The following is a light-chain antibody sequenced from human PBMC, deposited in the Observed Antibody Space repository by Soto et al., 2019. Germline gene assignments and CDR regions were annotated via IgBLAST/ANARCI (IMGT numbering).Light chain of an antibody. CDR1: QSISSY. Sequence: ELVLTQSPAMLSLSPGERATLSCRASQSISSYLAWYQQKPGQAPRLLIYGASTRATGIPARFSGSGSGTEFTLTISSLQSEDFAVYYCQQYNNWPSWTFGQGTKVDI. V-gene: IGKV3-15*01. J-gene: IGKJ1*01. CDR2: GAS. CDR3: QQYNNWPSWT.